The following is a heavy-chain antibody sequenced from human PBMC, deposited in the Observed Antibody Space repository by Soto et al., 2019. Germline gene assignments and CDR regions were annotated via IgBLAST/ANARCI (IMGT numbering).Heavy chain of an antibody. CDR3: ARHSRPPLGDCSGGSCYSGKHYYYYYGMDV. CDR2: IYYSGST. V-gene: IGHV4-39*01. D-gene: IGHD2-15*01. Sequence: SDTLSLTCTVSGGSISSSSYYWSWIRQPPGKGLEWIGSIYYSGSTYYNPSLKSRVTISVDTSKNQFSLKLSSVTAADTAVYYCARHSRPPLGDCSGGSCYSGKHYYYYYGMDVWGQGXTVTVYS. J-gene: IGHJ6*02. CDR1: GGSISSSSYY.